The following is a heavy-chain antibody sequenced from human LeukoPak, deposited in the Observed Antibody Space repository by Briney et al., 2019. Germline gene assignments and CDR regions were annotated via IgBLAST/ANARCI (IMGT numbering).Heavy chain of an antibody. CDR3: ARDFRGSVDTFDI. CDR1: GGSVSDYY. CDR2: IYYSGRT. Sequence: SETLSLTCTVSGGSVSDYYWNWMRQPPGKGLEWIGYIYYSGRTNYDPSLKSRVSISVDTSKNQFSLKLSSVTAADTAVYYCARDFRGSVDTFDIWGQGTMVAVSS. J-gene: IGHJ3*02. V-gene: IGHV4-59*02.